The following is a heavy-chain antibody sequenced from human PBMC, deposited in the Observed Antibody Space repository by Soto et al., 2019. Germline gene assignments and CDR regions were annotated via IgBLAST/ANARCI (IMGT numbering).Heavy chain of an antibody. Sequence: QVQLQQWGAGLLKPSETLSLTCAVYGGSFSGYYWSWIRQPPGKGLEWIGEINHSGSTNYNPSLKSRVTISVDTSKNQFSLKLSSVTAADTAVYYCARVGDIAVAGIDYWGQGTLVTVSS. D-gene: IGHD6-19*01. V-gene: IGHV4-34*01. CDR3: ARVGDIAVAGIDY. CDR2: INHSGST. J-gene: IGHJ4*02. CDR1: GGSFSGYY.